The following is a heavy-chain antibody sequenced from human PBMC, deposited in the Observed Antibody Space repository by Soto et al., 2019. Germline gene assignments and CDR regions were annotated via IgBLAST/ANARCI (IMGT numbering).Heavy chain of an antibody. CDR1: GGSISSSSYY. V-gene: IGHV4-39*01. D-gene: IGHD2-2*01. J-gene: IGHJ5*02. CDR2: IYYSGST. Sequence: PSETLSLTCTVSGGSISSSSYYWGWIRQPPGKGLEWIGSIYYSGSTYYNPSLKSRVTISVDTSKNQFSLKLSSVTAADTAVYYCARHPFRNCSSTSCYLPPPFWFDPWGQGTLVTVSS. CDR3: ARHPFRNCSSTSCYLPPPFWFDP.